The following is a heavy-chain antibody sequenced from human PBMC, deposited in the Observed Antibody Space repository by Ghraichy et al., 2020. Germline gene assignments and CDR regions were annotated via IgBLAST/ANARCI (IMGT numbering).Heavy chain of an antibody. D-gene: IGHD6-6*01. CDR2: IYTSGST. J-gene: IGHJ4*02. V-gene: IGHV4-4*07. CDR3: ARGGAALEVDY. CDR1: GGSISSYY. Sequence: ESLNISCTVSGGSISSYYWSWIRQPAGKGLEWIGRIYTSGSTNYNPSLKSRVTMSVDTSKNQFSLKLSSVTAADTAVYYCARGGAALEVDYWGQGTLVTVSS.